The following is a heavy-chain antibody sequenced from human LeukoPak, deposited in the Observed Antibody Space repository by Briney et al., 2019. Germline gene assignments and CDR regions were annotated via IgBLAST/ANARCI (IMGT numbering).Heavy chain of an antibody. CDR1: GASVSAYY. CDR2: IHVSGSA. Sequence: SETLSLTCTVSGASVSAYYWTWIRQPPGKRLEWLGYIHVSGSANYNPSLNSRLTMSLDASKSQFSLKLSSVSAADTAVYYCVQVRLAGLFDPWGQGTLVTVSS. D-gene: IGHD3-3*02. V-gene: IGHV4-59*02. CDR3: VQVRLAGLFDP. J-gene: IGHJ5*02.